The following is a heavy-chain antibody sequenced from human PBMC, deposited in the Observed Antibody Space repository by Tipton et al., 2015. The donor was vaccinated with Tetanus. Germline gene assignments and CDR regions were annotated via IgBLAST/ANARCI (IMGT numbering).Heavy chain of an antibody. CDR1: GGSISSRSHY. CDR2: IYYSGST. J-gene: IGHJ4*02. CDR3: ARLVYYSGGSCYSSGWYYFDS. Sequence: LRLSCTVSGGSISSRSHYWGWIRQPPGKGLEWIGSIYYSGSTYDNPSLKNRVSMSVDTSNNQFSLMLTSVTAADTAVYFCARLVYYSGGSCYSSGWYYFDSWGQGTLVTVSS. D-gene: IGHD2-15*01. V-gene: IGHV4-39*01.